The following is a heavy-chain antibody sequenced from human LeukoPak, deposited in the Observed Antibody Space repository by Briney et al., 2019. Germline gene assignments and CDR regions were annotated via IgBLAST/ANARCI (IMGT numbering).Heavy chain of an antibody. Sequence: ASVKVSCKASGYTFTGYYMHWVRQAPGQGLEWMGWINPNSGGTNYAQKFQGRVTMTRDTSISTAYMELSSLRSEDTAVYYCGRASGIAPAGNPSSAFDIWGPGTIVTVSS. V-gene: IGHV1-2*02. CDR3: GRASGIAPAGNPSSAFDI. D-gene: IGHD6-13*01. CDR2: INPNSGGT. J-gene: IGHJ3*02. CDR1: GYTFTGYY.